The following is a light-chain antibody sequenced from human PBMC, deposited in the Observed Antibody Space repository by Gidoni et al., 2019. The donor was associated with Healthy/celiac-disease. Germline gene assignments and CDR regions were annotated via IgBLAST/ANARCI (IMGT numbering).Light chain of an antibody. V-gene: IGKV3-15*01. J-gene: IGKJ2*01. CDR1: QSVSSN. Sequence: EIVMTQSPATLSVSPGERATLSCRASQSVSSNSAWYQQKPGQAPRLLIYGAYTRATGIPAKFSGSGSGTEFTLTISSLQSEDFAVYYCQQYNNWYTFGQGTKLEIK. CDR2: GAY. CDR3: QQYNNWYT.